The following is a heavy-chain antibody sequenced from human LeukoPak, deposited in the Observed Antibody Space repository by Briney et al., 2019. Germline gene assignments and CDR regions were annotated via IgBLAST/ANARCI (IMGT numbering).Heavy chain of an antibody. CDR2: IYPGDSNT. D-gene: IGHD3-10*01. CDR1: GYSFAAYW. V-gene: IGHV5-51*01. CDR3: ARVKTTVRGFQFVYWFDP. J-gene: IGHJ5*02. Sequence: GESLKISCKASGYSFAAYWIGWVRQMPGKGLEWMGIIYPGDSNTRCSPSFQGQVTISADKSISTAYLQWSSLKASDTAMYYCARVKTTVRGFQFVYWFDPWGQGTLVTVSS.